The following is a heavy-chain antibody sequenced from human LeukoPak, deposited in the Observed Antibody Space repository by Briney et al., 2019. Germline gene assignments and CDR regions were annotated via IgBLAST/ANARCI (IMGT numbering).Heavy chain of an antibody. CDR1: GFTFSFYG. CDR2: ISYDGTNK. CDR3: AKDVLNRKNCSSTSCYPPWFDP. J-gene: IGHJ5*02. D-gene: IGHD2-2*01. V-gene: IGHV3-30*18. Sequence: GGSLRLSCAASGFTFSFYGMHWVRQTPGKGLEWVAVISYDGTNKYYADSVKGRFTISRDISKNTLYLQMNSLRAEDTAVYYCAKDVLNRKNCSSTSCYPPWFDPWGQGTLVTVSS.